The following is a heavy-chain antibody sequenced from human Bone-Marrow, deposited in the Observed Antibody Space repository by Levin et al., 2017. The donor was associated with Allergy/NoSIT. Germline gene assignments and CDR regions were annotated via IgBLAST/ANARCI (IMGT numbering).Heavy chain of an antibody. CDR3: ARRGEQKGAYGMDE. V-gene: IGHV4-30-2*01. Sequence: PSETLSLTCIVSGGSINTGGYSWSWIRQPPGKGLEWIGNIYHSGSTHYNPSLKSRVTISLDRSKDQFSLKLSSVTAADTAVYYCARRGEQKGAYGMDEWGQGTTLTVSS. CDR1: GGSINTGGYS. J-gene: IGHJ6*02. D-gene: IGHD1/OR15-1a*01. CDR2: IYHSGST.